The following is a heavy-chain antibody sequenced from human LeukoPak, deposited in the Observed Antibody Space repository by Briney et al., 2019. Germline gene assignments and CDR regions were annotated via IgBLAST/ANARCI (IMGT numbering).Heavy chain of an antibody. D-gene: IGHD3-9*01. J-gene: IGHJ6*03. CDR1: GGSISSYY. Sequence: PSETLSLTCTVSGGSISSYYWSWIRQPPGKGLEWIGYIYYSGSTNYNPSLKSRVTISVDTSKNQFSLKLSSVTAADTAVYYCARLVLRYFDWFRNYYMDVWGKGTTVTISS. CDR2: IYYSGST. CDR3: ARLVLRYFDWFRNYYMDV. V-gene: IGHV4-59*01.